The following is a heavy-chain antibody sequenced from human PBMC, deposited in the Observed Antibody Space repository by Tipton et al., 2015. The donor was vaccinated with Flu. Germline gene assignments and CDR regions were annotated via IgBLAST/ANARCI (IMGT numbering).Heavy chain of an antibody. J-gene: IGHJ4*02. V-gene: IGHV4-34*12. CDR2: IIHSGYT. CDR3: ASKFANWGVWEPLDY. D-gene: IGHD7-27*01. Sequence: TLSLTCAVFGGSFSGHYWVWIRQPPGKGLEWIGEIIHSGYTKYNPSLKSRVTMSIDTSKNQFSLNPNSVTAADTAMYYCASKFANWGVWEPLDYWGQGTLVTVSS. CDR1: GGSFSGHY.